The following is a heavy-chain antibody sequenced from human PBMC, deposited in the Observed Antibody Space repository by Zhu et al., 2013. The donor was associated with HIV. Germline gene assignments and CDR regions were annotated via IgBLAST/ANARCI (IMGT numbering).Heavy chain of an antibody. CDR3: ARGVYSSSWYQIDY. V-gene: IGHV1-46*01. CDR2: INPSGGST. CDR1: GGTFSSYA. Sequence: QVQLVQSGAEVKKPGSSVKVSCKASGGTFSSYAISWVRQAPGQGLEWMGIINPSGGSTSYAQKFQGRVTMTRDTSTSTVYMELSSLRSEDTAVYYCARGVYSSSWYQIDYWGQGTLVTVSS. J-gene: IGHJ4*02. D-gene: IGHD6-13*01.